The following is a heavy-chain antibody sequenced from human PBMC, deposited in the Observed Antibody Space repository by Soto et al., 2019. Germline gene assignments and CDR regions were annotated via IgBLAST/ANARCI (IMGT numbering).Heavy chain of an antibody. D-gene: IGHD5-12*01. CDR2: IPSRGRP. V-gene: IGHV4-30-4*01. CDR1: GASVAGGSYY. CDR3: ARDTYSGYDFGL. Sequence: SETLSLTCSVSGASVAGGSYYWSWVRQPPGKGLEWIGYIPSRGRPFYNPSLTSRGTISADTSKNQLSLQLTSVTAAGTAVYYCARDTYSGYDFGLWGQGTLVTVSS. J-gene: IGHJ5*02.